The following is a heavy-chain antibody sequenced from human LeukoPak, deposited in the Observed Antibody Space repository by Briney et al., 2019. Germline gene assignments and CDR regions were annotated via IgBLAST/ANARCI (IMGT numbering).Heavy chain of an antibody. CDR3: ARGQRDGYNPDY. D-gene: IGHD5-24*01. V-gene: IGHV4-61*02. CDR1: GGSISSGSYY. CDR2: IYTSGST. Sequence: PSETLSLTCTVSGGSISSGSYYWNWIRQPAGKGLEWIGRIYTSGSTNYNPSLKSRVSISVDTSKNQFSLKLSSVTAADTAVYYCARGQRDGYNPDYWGQGALVTVSS. J-gene: IGHJ4*02.